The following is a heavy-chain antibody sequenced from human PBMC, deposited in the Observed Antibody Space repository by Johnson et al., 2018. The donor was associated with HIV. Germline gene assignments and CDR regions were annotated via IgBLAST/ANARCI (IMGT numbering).Heavy chain of an antibody. CDR3: ARAPEVRGIDAFDI. J-gene: IGHJ3*02. V-gene: IGHV3-11*04. D-gene: IGHD3-10*01. CDR1: GFTFSDYY. Sequence: LVESGGGLVNPGGSLRLSCAASGFTFSDYYMSWIRQAPGKGLEWVSYITSSGNTVYYADSVKGRFTISRDNAKNSLYLQMNILTAEDTAVYYCARAPEVRGIDAFDIWGQGTMVTVS. CDR2: ITSSGNTV.